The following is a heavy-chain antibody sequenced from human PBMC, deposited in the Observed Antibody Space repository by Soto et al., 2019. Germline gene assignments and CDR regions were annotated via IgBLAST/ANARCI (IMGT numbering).Heavy chain of an antibody. V-gene: IGHV4-30-2*04. Sequence: PPGEGLEWIGYIYYSGSTYYNPSLKSRVTISVDASKNQFSLKLSSATAADTAVYHCASLTTGGTDSDYSYIEVWGKGTTVTVFS. J-gene: IGHJ6*03. D-gene: IGHD4-4*01. CDR2: IYYSGST. CDR3: ASLTTGGTDSDYSYIEV.